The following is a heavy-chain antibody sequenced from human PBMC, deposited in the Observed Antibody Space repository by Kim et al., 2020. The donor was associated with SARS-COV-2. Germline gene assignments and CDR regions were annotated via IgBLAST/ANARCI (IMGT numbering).Heavy chain of an antibody. J-gene: IGHJ4*02. CDR3: ARFAPGYSGYGGFWYSSSWYFDY. Sequence: GGSLRLSCAASGFTFSIYSMNWVRQAPGKGLECLSYISSSSSAIYYADSVKGRFTISRDNAKNSLYLQMNSLRDEDTAVYYCARFAPGYSGYGGFWYSSSWYFDYWGQGTLVADSS. V-gene: IGHV3-48*02. D-gene: IGHD6-13*01. CDR1: GFTFSIYS. CDR2: ISSSSSAI.